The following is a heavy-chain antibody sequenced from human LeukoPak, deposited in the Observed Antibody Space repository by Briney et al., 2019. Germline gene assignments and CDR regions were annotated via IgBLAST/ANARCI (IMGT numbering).Heavy chain of an antibody. V-gene: IGHV1-2*02. CDR3: ARRAVEYNWNDFDF. J-gene: IGHJ4*02. Sequence: ASVKVSCKASGYTFTGNYIHWVRQAPGQGLEWMGWINPNSGSTKYAQKFQGRVTMTRDTSITTAYMELSRLRSDDMAVYYCARRAVEYNWNDFDFWGQGTLVTVSS. D-gene: IGHD1-1*01. CDR2: INPNSGST. CDR1: GYTFTGNY.